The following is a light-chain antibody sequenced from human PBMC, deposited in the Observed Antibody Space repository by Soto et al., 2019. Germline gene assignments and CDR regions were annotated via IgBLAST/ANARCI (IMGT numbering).Light chain of an antibody. CDR2: GAS. CDR1: QYIGSN. V-gene: IGKV3-15*01. Sequence: EIVVTQSPATLSVSTGEKATLSCRASQYIGSNVAWYQQKPGQGPRLLIYGASTRATGIPARFSGSGSGTEFTLTISSLQSEDFAVYYCEQYSNWPPTFGQGTKVDI. J-gene: IGKJ1*01. CDR3: EQYSNWPPT.